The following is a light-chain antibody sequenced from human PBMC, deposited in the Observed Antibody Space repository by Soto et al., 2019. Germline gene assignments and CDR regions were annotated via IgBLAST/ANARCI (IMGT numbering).Light chain of an antibody. CDR2: DAS. V-gene: IGKV1-5*01. CDR3: HQYKSYPLT. Sequence: DIQMTQSPSTLSASVGDRVTISCRASQSITNWLAWYQQKPGKAPKLLVYDASSLESGVPSRFSGSGSGTEFTLTLSSLQPDDFATYYCHQYKSYPLTFGGGNKVDIK. J-gene: IGKJ4*01. CDR1: QSITNW.